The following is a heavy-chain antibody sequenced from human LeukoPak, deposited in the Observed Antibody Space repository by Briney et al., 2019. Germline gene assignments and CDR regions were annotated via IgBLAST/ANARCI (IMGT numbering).Heavy chain of an antibody. D-gene: IGHD3-10*01. J-gene: IGHJ6*03. V-gene: IGHV4-39*07. CDR2: INFSGST. Sequence: SETLSLTCTVSGGSISSISYYWGWIRQPPGKGLEWISRINFSGSTYYNPSLKSRVTLSVDTSKNQFSLKLSSVTAADTAVYYCARVVGSGRPYYYYYYMDVWGKGTTVTVSS. CDR3: ARVVGSGRPYYYYYYMDV. CDR1: GGSISSISYY.